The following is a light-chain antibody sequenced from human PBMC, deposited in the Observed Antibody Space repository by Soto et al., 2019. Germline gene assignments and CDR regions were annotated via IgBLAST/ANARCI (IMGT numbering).Light chain of an antibody. CDR3: QQRSNWPPGALT. CDR1: QSVSSY. CDR2: DAS. Sequence: EIVLTQSPATLSLSPGERATLSCRASQSVSSYLAWYQQKPGQAPRLLIYDASNRATGIPARFSGSGSGTDFTLTISSLEPEDSAVYYCQQRSNWPPGALTFGGGTKVEIK. V-gene: IGKV3-11*01. J-gene: IGKJ4*01.